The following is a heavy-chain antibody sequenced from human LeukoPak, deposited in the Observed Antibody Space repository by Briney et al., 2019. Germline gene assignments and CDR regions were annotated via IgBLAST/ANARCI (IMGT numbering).Heavy chain of an antibody. CDR1: GFTFSNYG. CDR3: VFDDSSGYLPLGY. V-gene: IGHV3-30*03. D-gene: IGHD3-22*01. J-gene: IGHJ4*02. CDR2: ISYDGISK. Sequence: GGSLRLSCVASGFTFSNYGMHWVRQAPGKGLEWVAVISYDGISKQYADSVRGRFTISRDNSKNTLYLQMNSLRAEDTAVYYCVFDDSSGYLPLGYWGQGTLVTVSS.